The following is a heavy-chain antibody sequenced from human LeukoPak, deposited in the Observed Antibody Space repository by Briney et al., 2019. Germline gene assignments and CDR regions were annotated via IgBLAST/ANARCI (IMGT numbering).Heavy chain of an antibody. D-gene: IGHD2-2*01. CDR3: ARDLGDIVVVPAAISLP. CDR2: ISAYNGNT. CDR1: GYTFTSYG. J-gene: IGHJ5*02. Sequence: ASVKVSSKASGYTFTSYGISWVRQAPGQGLEWMGWISAYNGNTNYAQKLQGRVTMTTDTSTSTAYMELRSLRSDDTAVYYCARDLGDIVVVPAAISLPWGQGTLVTVSS. V-gene: IGHV1-18*01.